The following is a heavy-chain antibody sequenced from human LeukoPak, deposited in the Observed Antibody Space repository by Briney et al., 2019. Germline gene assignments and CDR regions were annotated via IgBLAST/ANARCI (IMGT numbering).Heavy chain of an antibody. Sequence: GESLKISCQGSGYSFTSYWIAWVRQMPGKGLEWMGIIHPGDSDTRYSPSFQGQVTISADKSISTAYLQWNSLKASDTAMFYCASSHYYDSSGYPHFDYWGQGTLVTVSS. CDR2: IHPGDSDT. J-gene: IGHJ4*02. CDR1: GYSFTSYW. CDR3: ASSHYYDSSGYPHFDY. D-gene: IGHD3-22*01. V-gene: IGHV5-51*01.